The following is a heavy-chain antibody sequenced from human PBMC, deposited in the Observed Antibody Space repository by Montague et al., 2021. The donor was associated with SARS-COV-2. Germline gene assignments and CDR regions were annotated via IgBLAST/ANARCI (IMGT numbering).Heavy chain of an antibody. D-gene: IGHD2-8*02. J-gene: IGHJ4*02. Sequence: SRRLSCAASGFPLSSYWMYWVRQAPGKGLVWISRIHYDGSSTNYADSVKGRFTISRDTAKNTLYLQMNSLRAEDTAVYYCARAYYTGLYPFDYWGQGTLVTVSS. CDR3: ARAYYTGLYPFDY. CDR2: IHYDGSST. CDR1: GFPLSSYW. V-gene: IGHV3-74*01.